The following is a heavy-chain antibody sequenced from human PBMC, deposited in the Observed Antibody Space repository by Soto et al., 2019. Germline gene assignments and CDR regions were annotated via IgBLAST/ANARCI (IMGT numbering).Heavy chain of an antibody. V-gene: IGHV1-2*02. CDR2: INPNTGAT. D-gene: IGHD3-3*01. CDR3: ARDFSGHYGFWGGNPILDY. J-gene: IGHJ4*02. Sequence: ASVKVSCKASGYTFSDYYLHWVREAPGEGLEWLGWINPNTGATSRAQKFQGRLTMTRDTSITTAYMEVTSLKSDDTAVYFCARDFSGHYGFWGGNPILDYWGQGTLVTSPQ. CDR1: GYTFSDYY.